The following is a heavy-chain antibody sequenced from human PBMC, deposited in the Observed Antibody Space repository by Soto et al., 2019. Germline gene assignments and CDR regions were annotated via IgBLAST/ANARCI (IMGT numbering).Heavy chain of an antibody. CDR2: INHSGST. Sequence: QVQLQQWGAVLLKPSETLCLACAVYGGSFSGPNWSWIRQPPGKGLEWIGEINHSGSTNYNPSLKSRVTISIDMSKNQYTLKVSSVTAADTAVYYCARGWGFGFDPWGQGILVTVSS. CDR3: ARGWGFGFDP. CDR1: GGSFSGPN. V-gene: IGHV4-34*01. D-gene: IGHD3-10*01. J-gene: IGHJ5*02.